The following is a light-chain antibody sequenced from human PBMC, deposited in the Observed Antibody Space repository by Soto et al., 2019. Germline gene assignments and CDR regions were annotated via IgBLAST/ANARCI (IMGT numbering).Light chain of an antibody. Sequence: QSALTQPPSASGSPGQSVTISCTGTSSDLGDFYYVSWYQQHPGQVPKLMIYEVTKWPSGVPDRFSGSKSGNTASLTVSGLQAEDEADYYCSSRIGGTSVVFGGGTKLTVL. J-gene: IGLJ2*01. CDR3: SSRIGGTSVV. V-gene: IGLV2-8*01. CDR1: SSDLGDFYY. CDR2: EVT.